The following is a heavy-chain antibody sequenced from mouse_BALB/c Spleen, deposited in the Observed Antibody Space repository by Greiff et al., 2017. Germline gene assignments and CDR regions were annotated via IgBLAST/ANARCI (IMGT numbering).Heavy chain of an antibody. J-gene: IGHJ2*01. CDR3: ARPPYGKGDYFDY. D-gene: IGHD2-1*01. CDR1: GYTFTSYV. Sequence: QLQESGPELVKPGASVKMSCKASGYTFTSYVMHWVKQKPGQGLEWIGYINPYNDGTKYNEKFKGKATLTSDKSSSTAYMELSSLTSEDSAVYYCARPPYGKGDYFDYWGQGTTLTVSS. V-gene: IGHV1-14*01. CDR2: INPYNDGT.